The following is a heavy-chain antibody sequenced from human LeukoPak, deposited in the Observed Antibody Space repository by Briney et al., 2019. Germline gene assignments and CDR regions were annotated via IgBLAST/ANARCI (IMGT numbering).Heavy chain of an antibody. J-gene: IGHJ4*02. Sequence: SETLSLTCTVSSYSISSGFYWGWIRQPPGQGLEWIGSIHHSGSTYYSPSLKSRLTISVDTSKNQFSLMLTSVTAADTAVYYCARDPRFSPFDYWGQGTLVTVSS. V-gene: IGHV4-38-2*02. CDR2: IHHSGST. CDR1: SYSISSGFY. CDR3: ARDPRFSPFDY.